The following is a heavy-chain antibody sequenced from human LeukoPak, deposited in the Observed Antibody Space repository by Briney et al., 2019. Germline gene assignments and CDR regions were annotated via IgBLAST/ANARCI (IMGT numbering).Heavy chain of an antibody. CDR2: ISNSGSTI. CDR3: ARDIGPAHYDSSGPFDY. V-gene: IGHV3-11*01. CDR1: GFTFSDYY. Sequence: GGSLRLSCAASGFTFSDYYMIWIRQAPGKGLEWVSYISNSGSTIYYADSVKGRFTMSRDNAKKSLYLQMNSLRAEDTAVYYCARDIGPAHYDSSGPFDYWGQGTLVTVSS. J-gene: IGHJ4*02. D-gene: IGHD3-22*01.